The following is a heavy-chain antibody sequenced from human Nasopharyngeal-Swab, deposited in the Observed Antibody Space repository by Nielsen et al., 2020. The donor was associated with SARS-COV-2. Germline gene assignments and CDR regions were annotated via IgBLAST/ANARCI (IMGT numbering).Heavy chain of an antibody. V-gene: IGHV1-69*13. CDR3: AREQSRYCSSTSCFYQY. J-gene: IGHJ1*01. Sequence: LVKVSCKASGGTFSSYAISWVRQAPGQGLEWMGGIIPIFGTANYAQKFQGRVTITADESTSTAYMELSSLRSEDTAVYYCAREQSRYCSSTSCFYQYWGQGTVVTVSS. CDR1: GGTFSSYA. D-gene: IGHD2-2*01. CDR2: IIPIFGTA.